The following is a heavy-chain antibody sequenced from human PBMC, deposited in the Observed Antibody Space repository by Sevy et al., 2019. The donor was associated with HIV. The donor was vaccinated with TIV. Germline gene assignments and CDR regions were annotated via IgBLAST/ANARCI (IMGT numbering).Heavy chain of an antibody. CDR2: IRQDGGEK. CDR1: GFTFSKYW. Sequence: GGSLRLSCAASGFTFSKYWMGWVRQAPGKGLEWVANIRQDGGEKYYVDSVKGRFTISRDNAKNSLFLQMNSLRAEDTAVYYCASYRTNYFVCDWGQGTLVTVSS. D-gene: IGHD3-16*02. CDR3: ASYRTNYFVCD. J-gene: IGHJ4*02. V-gene: IGHV3-7*01.